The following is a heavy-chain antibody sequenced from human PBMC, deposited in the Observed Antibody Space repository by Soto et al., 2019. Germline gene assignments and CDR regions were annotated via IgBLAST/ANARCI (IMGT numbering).Heavy chain of an antibody. V-gene: IGHV4-39*01. CDR1: GDSISSSNYF. CDR3: ARRYGWLYFGY. D-gene: IGHD6-19*01. CDR2: IFYSGST. Sequence: QLQLQESGPGLVKPWETLSLTCTVSGDSISSSNYFWGWIRQPPGKGLEWIGTIFYSGSTYYNPPLKSRVTISVDTSKTQFSLRLISVTAADTALYYCARRYGWLYFGYWGQGSLGTVSS. J-gene: IGHJ4*02.